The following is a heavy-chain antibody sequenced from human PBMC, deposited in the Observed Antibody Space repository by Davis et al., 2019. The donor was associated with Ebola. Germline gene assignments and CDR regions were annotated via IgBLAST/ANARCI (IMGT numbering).Heavy chain of an antibody. V-gene: IGHV3-48*02. CDR1: AFSFSSYS. Sequence: ESLNIPCAASAFSFSSYSMHWVRQAPGKGLEWVSYISTSSSPIHYADSVKGRFTISRDNAKNSLYLQMNSLRDEDTAVYYCARDQGAIAARPSAFDMWGQGTMVTVSS. J-gene: IGHJ3*02. CDR2: ISTSSSPI. D-gene: IGHD6-6*01. CDR3: ARDQGAIAARPSAFDM.